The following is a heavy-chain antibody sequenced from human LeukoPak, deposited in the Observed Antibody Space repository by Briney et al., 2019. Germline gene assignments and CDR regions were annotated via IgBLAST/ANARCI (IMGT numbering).Heavy chain of an antibody. Sequence: KPSETLSLTCAVYGGSFSGYYWSWIRQPPGKGLEWIGEINHSGSTNYNPSLKSRVTISVDTSKNQFSLKLSSVTAADTAVYYCAARGIAAAPGNYRGQGPLVTVSS. CDR1: GGSFSGYY. CDR3: AARGIAAAPGNY. J-gene: IGHJ4*02. V-gene: IGHV4-34*01. CDR2: INHSGST. D-gene: IGHD6-13*01.